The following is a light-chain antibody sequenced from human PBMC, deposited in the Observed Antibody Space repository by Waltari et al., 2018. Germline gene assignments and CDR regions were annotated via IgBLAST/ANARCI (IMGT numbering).Light chain of an antibody. CDR2: VNT. CDR3: AAWDDNLLYV. V-gene: IGLV1-47*01. J-gene: IGLJ1*01. Sequence: QSVLTQPPSASGTPGPRVPISCSGSSSDIGATYVYCHKHLPGTAPNLLIYVNTQRPSGVPDRFSGSKSGTSASLAISDLRSEDEADYYCAAWDDNLLYVFGTGTKVTVL. CDR1: SSDIGATY.